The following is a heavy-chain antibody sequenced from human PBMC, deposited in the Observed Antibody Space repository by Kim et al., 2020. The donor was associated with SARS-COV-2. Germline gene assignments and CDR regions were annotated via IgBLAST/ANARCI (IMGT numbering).Heavy chain of an antibody. Sequence: DPVKSRFTHARDNSKNTLYLQMKSLRAEDTAVYYCAKGEDDYGDYWYFQHWGQGTLVTVSS. J-gene: IGHJ1*01. D-gene: IGHD4-17*01. CDR3: AKGEDDYGDYWYFQH. V-gene: IGHV3-33*06.